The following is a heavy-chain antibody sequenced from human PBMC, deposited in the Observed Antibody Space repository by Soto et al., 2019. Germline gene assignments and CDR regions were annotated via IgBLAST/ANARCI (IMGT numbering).Heavy chain of an antibody. V-gene: IGHV4-59*08. D-gene: IGHD1-26*01. CDR3: ARRYGGNLDY. Sequence: QVQLQESGPGLVKPSETLSLTCTVSGGSISSYYWSWIRQPPGKGLEWIGYIYYSGGTNYNPSLXGXVXIXXDSSKNPCSLKLSSVTAADTAVYYCARRYGGNLDYWGQGTLVTVSS. CDR1: GGSISSYY. J-gene: IGHJ4*02. CDR2: IYYSGGT.